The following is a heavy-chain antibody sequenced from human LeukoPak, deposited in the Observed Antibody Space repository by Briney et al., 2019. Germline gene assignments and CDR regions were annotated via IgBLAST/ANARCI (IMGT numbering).Heavy chain of an antibody. CDR3: ARDSSGWYSY. V-gene: IGHV1-8*01. D-gene: IGHD6-19*01. CDR2: MNPNSGKK. CDR1: GYTFTSYD. J-gene: IGHJ4*02. Sequence: ASVKVSCKASGYTFTSYDINWVRQATGQGREWMGWMNPNSGKKDYAQKVRGRVPMDRYASISTAYMELSSLRSEDTAVYYCARDSSGWYSYWGQGTLVTVSS.